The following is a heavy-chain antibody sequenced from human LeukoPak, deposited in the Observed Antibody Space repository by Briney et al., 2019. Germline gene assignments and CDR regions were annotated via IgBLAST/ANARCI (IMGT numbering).Heavy chain of an antibody. J-gene: IGHJ4*02. V-gene: IGHV4-59*01. CDR2: IYYSGST. CDR3: ARVLNPWFGEFAFDY. D-gene: IGHD3-10*01. CDR1: GGSISGYY. Sequence: SETLSLTCAVSGGSISGYYWTWIRQPPGKRLEWIGYIYYSGSTNYNPSLKSRLTISLDTSKNQFSLKLSSVTAADTAVYYCARVLNPWFGEFAFDYWGQGALVIVSS.